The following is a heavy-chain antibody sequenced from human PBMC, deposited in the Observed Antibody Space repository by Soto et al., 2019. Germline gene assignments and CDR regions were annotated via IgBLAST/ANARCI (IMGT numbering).Heavy chain of an antibody. CDR3: VRFGGAAAGPGDY. V-gene: IGHV3-48*03. CDR2: ISSSGTTI. J-gene: IGHJ4*01. D-gene: IGHD6-13*01. CDR1: EFTFSSYE. Sequence: EVQLVESGGGLVQPGGSLRLSCVASEFTFSSYEMNWVRQAPGKGLEWVSYISSSGTTIYYTDSVKGRFTISRANAKKSLYLHMNSLRVEDPAVYYCVRFGGAAAGPGDYWGHGTLVTVSA.